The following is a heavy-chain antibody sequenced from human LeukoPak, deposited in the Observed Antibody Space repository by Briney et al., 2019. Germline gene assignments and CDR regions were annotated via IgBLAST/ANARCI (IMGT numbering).Heavy chain of an antibody. CDR1: GFTFSSYA. Sequence: PGGSLRLSCAASGFTFSSYAMSLVRQAPGKGLEWVSAISGSGGSTYYADSVKGRFTISRDNSKNTLYLQMNSLRAEDTAVYYCAKDRISIAAAGRNRGAFDYWGQGTLVTVSS. J-gene: IGHJ4*02. D-gene: IGHD6-13*01. V-gene: IGHV3-23*01. CDR2: ISGSGGST. CDR3: AKDRISIAAAGRNRGAFDY.